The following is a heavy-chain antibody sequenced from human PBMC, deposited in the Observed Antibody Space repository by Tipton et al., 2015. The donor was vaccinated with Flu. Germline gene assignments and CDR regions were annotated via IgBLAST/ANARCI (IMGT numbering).Heavy chain of an antibody. CDR3: ARRDYSNYVSEPKNWFDP. CDR1: GFTFSSYA. J-gene: IGHJ5*02. CDR2: IWYDGSNK. V-gene: IGHV3-33*01. Sequence: SGFTFSSYAMHWVRQAPGKGLEWVAGIWYDGSNKYYADSVKGRFTISRDNSKNTLYLQMNSLTAADTAVYYCARRDYSNYVSEPKNWFDPWGQGTLVIVSS. D-gene: IGHD4-11*01.